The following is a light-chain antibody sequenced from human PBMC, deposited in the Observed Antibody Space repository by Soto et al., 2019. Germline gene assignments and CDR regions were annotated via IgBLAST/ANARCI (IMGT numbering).Light chain of an antibody. CDR3: QQYYSTPLT. CDR1: QSLFYSAYNKTY. Sequence: DIVMTQSPHSLTVSLGERATINCKSSQSLFYSAYNKTYLAWYHVKPRQSPNLLIYWASTRKSGVPDRFTGGGSGTDFTLTISNLRAEDVAVYYCQQYYSTPLTFGGGTKLEVK. CDR2: WAS. J-gene: IGKJ4*01. V-gene: IGKV4-1*01.